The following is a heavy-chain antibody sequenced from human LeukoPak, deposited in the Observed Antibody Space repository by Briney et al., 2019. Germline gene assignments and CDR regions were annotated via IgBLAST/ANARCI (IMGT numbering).Heavy chain of an antibody. CDR2: IYYSGST. D-gene: IGHD5-18*01. CDR3: ARGKRGYGYGYYYFDY. V-gene: IGHV4-61*05. CDR1: GGSISSSSYY. J-gene: IGHJ4*02. Sequence: SETLSLTCTVSGGSISSSSYYWGWIRQPPGKGLEWIGYIYYSGSTNYNPSLKSRVTISVDTSKNQFSLKLSSVTAADTAVYYCARGKRGYGYGYYYFDYWGQGTLVTVSS.